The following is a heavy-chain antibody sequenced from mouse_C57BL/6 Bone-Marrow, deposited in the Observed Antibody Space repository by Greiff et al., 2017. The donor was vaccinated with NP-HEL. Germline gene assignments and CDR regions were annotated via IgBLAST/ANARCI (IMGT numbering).Heavy chain of an antibody. CDR2: IWWDDDK. J-gene: IGHJ3*01. D-gene: IGHD4-1*02. CDR3: ARIVQLGRFAY. Sequence: QPSGKGLEWLAHIWWDDDKYYNPALKSRLTISKDTSKNQVFLKIANVDTADTATYYCARIVQLGRFAYWGQGTLVTVSA. V-gene: IGHV8-8*01.